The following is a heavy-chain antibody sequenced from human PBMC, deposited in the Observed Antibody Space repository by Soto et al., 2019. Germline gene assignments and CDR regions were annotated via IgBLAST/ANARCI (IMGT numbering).Heavy chain of an antibody. J-gene: IGHJ5*02. V-gene: IGHV4-31*02. Sequence: LPKTVVCGTIGDVGCRRSLIRQQPGKGLEWIGYIYYSGSTYYNPSLKSRVTISVDTSKNQFSLKLSSVTAADTAVYYCARERVRVATYNWFDPWGQGTLVTVSS. D-gene: IGHD5-12*01. CDR3: ARERVRVATYNWFDP. CDR2: IYYSGST. CDR1: CGTIGDVGCR.